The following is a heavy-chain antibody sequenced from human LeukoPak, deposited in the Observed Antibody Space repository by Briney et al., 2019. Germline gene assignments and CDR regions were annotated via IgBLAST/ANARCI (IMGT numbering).Heavy chain of an antibody. CDR1: GGTFSSYA. CDR2: LIPIFGTA. D-gene: IGHD6-13*01. CDR3: ASRTGIAAAGDGPWFDP. J-gene: IGHJ5*02. Sequence: SVKASCKASGGTFSSYANSWVRQAPGQALEWMGGLIPIFGTANYAQKFQGRVTITADESTSTAYMELSSLRSEDTAVYYCASRTGIAAAGDGPWFDPWGQGTLVTVSS. V-gene: IGHV1-69*13.